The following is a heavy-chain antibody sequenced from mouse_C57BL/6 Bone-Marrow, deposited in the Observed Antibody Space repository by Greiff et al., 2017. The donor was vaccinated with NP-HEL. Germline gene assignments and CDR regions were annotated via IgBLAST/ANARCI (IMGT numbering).Heavy chain of an antibody. D-gene: IGHD2-2*01. CDR1: GYTFTSYW. J-gene: IGHJ2*01. V-gene: IGHV1-64*01. CDR2: IHPNSGST. CDR3: ARYGLGYDHYFGY. Sequence: QVQLQQPGAELVKPGASVKLSCKASGYTFTSYWMHWVKQRPGQGLEWIGMIHPNSGSTNYNEKFKSKATLTVDKSSSTAYMQLSSLTSEDSAVYYCARYGLGYDHYFGYWGQGTTLTVSS.